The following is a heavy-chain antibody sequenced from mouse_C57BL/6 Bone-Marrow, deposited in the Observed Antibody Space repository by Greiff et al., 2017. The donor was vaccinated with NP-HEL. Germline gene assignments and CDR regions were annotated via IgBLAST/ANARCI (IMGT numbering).Heavy chain of an antibody. Sequence: QVQLQQSGAELVRPGTSVKLSCKASGYTFTNYWIGWAKQRPGHGLEWIGDIYPGGGYTNYNEKFKGKATLTVDKSSSTAYMQFSSLTSEDSAIYYCARRDGYYPAWFAYWGQGTLVTVSA. CDR2: IYPGGGYT. CDR3: ARRDGYYPAWFAY. D-gene: IGHD2-3*01. CDR1: GYTFTNYW. J-gene: IGHJ3*01. V-gene: IGHV1-63*01.